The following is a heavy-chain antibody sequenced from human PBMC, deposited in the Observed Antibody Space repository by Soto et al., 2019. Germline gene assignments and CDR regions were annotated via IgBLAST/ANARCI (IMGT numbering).Heavy chain of an antibody. CDR1: GFTFRTYT. D-gene: IGHD2-15*01. J-gene: IGHJ6*02. CDR3: ARDRGYDAHDYYYNAMDV. CDR2: IRGFSPYT. V-gene: IGHV3-21*01. Sequence: PGGSLRLSCVASGFTFRTYTMNWVRQAPGKGLELVSGIRGFSPYTFYAESVKGRFTISRDNAKNSLYLQMNSLGVEDTAVYYCARDRGYDAHDYYYNAMDVWGQGTTVTVSS.